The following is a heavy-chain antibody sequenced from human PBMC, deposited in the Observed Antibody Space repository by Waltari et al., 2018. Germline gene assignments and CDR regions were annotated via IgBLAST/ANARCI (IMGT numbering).Heavy chain of an antibody. CDR1: NGSISTYY. Sequence: QVRLQESGPGLVKPSETLSLTCTIANGSISTYYWGWIRQPPGKGLEWIGYIYYTGNAHYNPSLKSRVSMSLDTSKNQFSLRLNSVTAADTAVYYCARREDGYNSFYWFDPWGQGTLVTVSS. V-gene: IGHV4-59*08. CDR3: ARREDGYNSFYWFDP. J-gene: IGHJ5*02. D-gene: IGHD5-12*01. CDR2: IYYTGNA.